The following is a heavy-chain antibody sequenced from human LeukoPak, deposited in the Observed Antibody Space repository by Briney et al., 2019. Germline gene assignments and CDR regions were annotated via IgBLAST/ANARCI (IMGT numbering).Heavy chain of an antibody. CDR3: ARSLQWELLAGANWFDP. CDR2: INPNSGGT. Sequence: ASVKVSCKASGYTFTGYYMHWVRQAPGQGLEWMGWINPNSGGTNYAQKFQGRVTMTRDTSISTAYMELSRLRSDDTAVYYCARSLQWELLAGANWFDPWGQGILVTVSS. D-gene: IGHD1-26*01. CDR1: GYTFTGYY. V-gene: IGHV1-2*02. J-gene: IGHJ5*02.